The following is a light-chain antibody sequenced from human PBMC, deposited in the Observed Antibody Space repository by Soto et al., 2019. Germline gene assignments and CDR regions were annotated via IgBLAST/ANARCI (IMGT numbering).Light chain of an antibody. CDR1: QTISSW. V-gene: IGKV1-5*03. J-gene: IGKJ1*01. CDR3: QHSLATPPT. Sequence: DIQMTQSPSTLSGSVGDRVTITCRASQTISSWLAWYQQKPGKAPKLLIYKASTLKSGVPSRFSGSGSGTEFTLTISSLHPEDFATYSCQHSLATPPTFGQGTKVDI. CDR2: KAS.